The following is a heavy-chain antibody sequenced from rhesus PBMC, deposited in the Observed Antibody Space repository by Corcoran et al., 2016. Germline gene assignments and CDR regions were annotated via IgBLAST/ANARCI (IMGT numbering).Heavy chain of an antibody. CDR1: GGSLTSSYYY. Sequence: QVQLQESGPGLVKPSETLSLTCAVSGGSLTSSYYYWSWIRQAPGKGLEWIGYISYSGSTTYNPSLKSRVAISRDTSKNQFSLKLSSVTAADTAVYFCARDRNLWGPGTPITISS. J-gene: IGHJ2*01. CDR2: ISYSGST. CDR3: ARDRNL. V-gene: IGHV4-122*02.